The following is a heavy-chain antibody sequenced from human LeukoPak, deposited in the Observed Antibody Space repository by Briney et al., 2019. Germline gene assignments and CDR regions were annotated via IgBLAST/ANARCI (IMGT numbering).Heavy chain of an antibody. CDR2: ISSDGVTT. V-gene: IGHV3-23*01. J-gene: IGHJ5*02. CDR1: GFTFTNYA. CDR3: AKDRRDFAYYWFDP. D-gene: IGHD3-16*01. Sequence: GFLRLSCAASGFTFTNYAMGWVRQAPGKGLEWVSAISSDGVTTYYADSVKGRFIISRDNSNNTVYLQMSSLRGDDTAVYYCAKDRRDFAYYWFDPWGQGTLVTVSS.